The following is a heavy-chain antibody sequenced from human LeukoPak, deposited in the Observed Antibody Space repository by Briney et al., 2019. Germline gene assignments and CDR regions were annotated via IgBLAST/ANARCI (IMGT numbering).Heavy chain of an antibody. CDR2: ISGSGTNT. J-gene: IGHJ4*02. Sequence: GGSLRLSCAASGFTFSSYVMTWVRQAPGKGLEWVSAISGSGTNTNYADSVKGRFTISRDNSKNSLYLQMNSLRAEDTAVYYCARGYYDFWSGYSTPFDYWGQGTLVTVSS. D-gene: IGHD3-3*01. CDR3: ARGYYDFWSGYSTPFDY. CDR1: GFTFSSYV. V-gene: IGHV3-23*01.